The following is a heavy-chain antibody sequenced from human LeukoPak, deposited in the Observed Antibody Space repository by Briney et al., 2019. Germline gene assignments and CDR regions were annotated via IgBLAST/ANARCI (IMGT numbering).Heavy chain of an antibody. D-gene: IGHD3-22*01. CDR3: ARVTLIVGSVDF. CDR2: INHSGST. J-gene: IGHJ4*02. V-gene: IGHV4-34*01. CDR1: GGSFSGYY. Sequence: SETLSLTCAVYGGSFSGYYWSWIRQPPGKGLEWIGEINHSGSTNYNPSLKSRVTISVDTSKNQFSLKLSSVTAADTAVYYCARVTLIVGSVDFWGQGTLVTVFS.